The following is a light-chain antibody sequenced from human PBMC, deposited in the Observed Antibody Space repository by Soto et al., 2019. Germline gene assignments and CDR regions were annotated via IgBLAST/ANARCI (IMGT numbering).Light chain of an antibody. CDR3: AAWDDSLSGLV. CDR2: SFN. Sequence: QSVLTQPPSASGAPGQEVTISCSGSSSNIGSNYGYWYQQLPGAAPKLLIYSFNQRPSGVPDRFSGSKSGTSASLAISGLRSEDEADYYCAAWDDSLSGLVFGGGTKLTVL. J-gene: IGLJ2*01. CDR1: SSNIGSNY. V-gene: IGLV1-47*02.